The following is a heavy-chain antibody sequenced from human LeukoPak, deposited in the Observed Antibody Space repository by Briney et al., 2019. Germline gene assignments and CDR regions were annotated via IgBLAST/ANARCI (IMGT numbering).Heavy chain of an antibody. CDR1: GFPFSSYS. D-gene: IGHD3-22*01. J-gene: IGHJ4*02. Sequence: PGGSLRLSCAASGFPFSSYSMTWVRQAPGKGLEWVAVISYDGSNKYYADSVKGRFTISRDNSKNTLYLQMNSLRAEDTAVYYCARAGGRDYDSPFDYWGQGTLVTVSS. CDR2: ISYDGSNK. CDR3: ARAGGRDYDSPFDY. V-gene: IGHV3-30-3*01.